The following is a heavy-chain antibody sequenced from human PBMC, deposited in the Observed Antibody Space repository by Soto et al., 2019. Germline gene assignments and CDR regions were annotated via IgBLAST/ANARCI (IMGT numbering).Heavy chain of an antibody. CDR2: ISWNSGSI. J-gene: IGHJ4*02. D-gene: IGHD2-8*01. V-gene: IGHV3-9*01. CDR1: GFTFDDYA. CDR3: ARNLLIDY. Sequence: EVQLVESGGGLVQPGRSLRLSCAASGFTFDDYAMHWVRQAPGKGLEWVSGISWNSGSIGYVDSVKGRFTISRDNAKNSLYLQMNSLRAEDTALYYCARNLLIDYWGQGTLVTVSS.